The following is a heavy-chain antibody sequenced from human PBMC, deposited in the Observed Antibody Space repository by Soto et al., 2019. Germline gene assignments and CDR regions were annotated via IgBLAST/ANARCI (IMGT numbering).Heavy chain of an antibody. CDR3: ARAYGYYFDY. J-gene: IGHJ4*02. CDR2: IYYTGST. D-gene: IGHD4-17*01. Sequence: SETLSLTCIVSGDSISGSSYYWGWIRLPPGKGLEWIGCIYYTGSTYYNPSLKSRVTISVDTSKNQFSLKLSSVTAADTAVYYCARAYGYYFDYWGQGTLVTSPQ. CDR1: GDSISGSSYY. V-gene: IGHV4-39*07.